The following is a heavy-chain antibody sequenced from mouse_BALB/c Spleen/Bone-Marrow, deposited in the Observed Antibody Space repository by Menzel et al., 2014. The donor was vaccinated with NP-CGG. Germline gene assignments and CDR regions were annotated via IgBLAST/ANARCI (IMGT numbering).Heavy chain of an antibody. J-gene: IGHJ2*01. CDR1: GYTFTSYN. Sequence: QSATELVKPGASVKMSCKTSGYTFTSYNMHWVKQTPGQGLEWIGSIYPGNGDSSYNQKFKGKATLTTDKSSSTAYMQVSSLTSEDSAVYYCAREGRSHFDYWGQGTTLTVSS. V-gene: IGHV1-12*01. CDR3: AREGRSHFDY. CDR2: IYPGNGDS.